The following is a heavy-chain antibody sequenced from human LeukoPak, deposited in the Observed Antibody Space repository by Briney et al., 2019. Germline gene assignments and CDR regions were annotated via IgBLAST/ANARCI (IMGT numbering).Heavy chain of an antibody. J-gene: IGHJ3*02. D-gene: IGHD3-22*01. CDR3: ARRMYYYDSSGNGAFDI. V-gene: IGHV1-69*05. CDR2: IIPIFGTA. CDR1: GGTFSSYA. Sequence: SVKVSCKASGGTFSSYAISWVRQAPGQGLEWVGGIIPIFGTANYAQKFQGRVTITTDESTSTAYMELSSLRSEDTAVYYCARRMYYYDSSGNGAFDIWGQGTMVTVSS.